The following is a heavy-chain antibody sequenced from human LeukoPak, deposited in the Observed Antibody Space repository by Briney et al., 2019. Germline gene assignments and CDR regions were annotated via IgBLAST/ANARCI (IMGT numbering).Heavy chain of an antibody. CDR3: ATSVGTTGTT. CDR2: INHSGSI. V-gene: IGHV4-34*01. D-gene: IGHD1-1*01. J-gene: IGHJ4*02. CDR1: CGSFSGYY. Sequence: SETLSLTCAVYCGSFSGYYWSWIRQPPGKGLEWIGEINHSGSINYNPSLKSRVTISVDTSKNQFSLKLSSVTAADTAVYYCATSVGTTGTTWGQGTLVIVSS.